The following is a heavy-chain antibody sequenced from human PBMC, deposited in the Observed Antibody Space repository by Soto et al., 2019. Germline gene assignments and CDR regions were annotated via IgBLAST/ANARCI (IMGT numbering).Heavy chain of an antibody. CDR2: IYHSGST. J-gene: IGHJ4*02. CDR1: GYSISSGYY. CDR3: ARDSTGSGSHFLDY. D-gene: IGHD3-10*01. V-gene: IGHV4-38-2*02. Sequence: PSETLSLTCAVSGYSISSGYYWGWIRQPPGKGLEWIGSIYHSGSTYYNPSLKSRVTISVDTSKHQFSLKLSSVTAADTAVYYCARDSTGSGSHFLDYWGQGTLVTVSS.